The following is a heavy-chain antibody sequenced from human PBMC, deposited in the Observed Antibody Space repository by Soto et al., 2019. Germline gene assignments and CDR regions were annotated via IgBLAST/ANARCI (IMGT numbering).Heavy chain of an antibody. D-gene: IGHD3-16*01. Sequence: QVHLVQSGAEVKKPGASVKVSCKASGYTFTTYYMHWVRQAPGQGLEWMGKINPSGGSTTYAHEFQGRVTMTSDTSTSTIYMELSSLTSEDTAVYYCASLRRGADDYHGMDVWGQGTTVTVSS. J-gene: IGHJ6*02. CDR2: INPSGGST. CDR3: ASLRRGADDYHGMDV. V-gene: IGHV1-46*01. CDR1: GYTFTTYY.